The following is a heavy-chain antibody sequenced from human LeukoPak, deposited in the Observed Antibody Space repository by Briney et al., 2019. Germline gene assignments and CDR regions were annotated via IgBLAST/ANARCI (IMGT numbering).Heavy chain of an antibody. Sequence: PGRSLRLSCAASRFTFRNYDMHWVRQAPGKGLEWVALISYDGSNKYYADSVKGRFTISRDNSKNTLYLQNNSLRTEDTAVYYCAKVFVGPNELPCWGQGTLVTVSS. CDR1: RFTFRNYD. D-gene: IGHD1-26*01. J-gene: IGHJ4*02. V-gene: IGHV3-30*18. CDR2: ISYDGSNK. CDR3: AKVFVGPNELPC.